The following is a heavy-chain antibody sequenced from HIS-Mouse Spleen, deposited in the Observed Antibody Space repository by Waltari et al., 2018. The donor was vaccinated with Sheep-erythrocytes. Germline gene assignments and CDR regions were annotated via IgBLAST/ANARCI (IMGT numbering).Heavy chain of an antibody. CDR3: ARDSSSSNAFDI. D-gene: IGHD6-6*01. Sequence: EVQLVESGGGLVKPGGSLRLSCAASGFTFRSYSMNWVRQAPGEGLEWVSSISSSSSYIYYADSVKGRFTISRDNAKNSLYLQMNSLRAEDTAVYYCARDSSSSNAFDIWGQGTMVTVSS. J-gene: IGHJ3*02. V-gene: IGHV3-21*01. CDR2: ISSSSSYI. CDR1: GFTFRSYS.